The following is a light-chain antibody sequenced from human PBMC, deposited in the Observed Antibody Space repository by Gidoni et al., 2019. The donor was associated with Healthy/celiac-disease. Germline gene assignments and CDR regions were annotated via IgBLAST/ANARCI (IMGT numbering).Light chain of an antibody. CDR3: QQYNSYSPAWT. Sequence: DIQMTQSPATLSASVGDRVTITCRASQSISSWLAWYQQQPGKAPKLLIYKASSLESGVPSRFSGSGSVTEFTLTISSLQPDDFATYYCQQYNSYSPAWTFGQGTKVEIK. CDR2: KAS. J-gene: IGKJ1*01. CDR1: QSISSW. V-gene: IGKV1-5*03.